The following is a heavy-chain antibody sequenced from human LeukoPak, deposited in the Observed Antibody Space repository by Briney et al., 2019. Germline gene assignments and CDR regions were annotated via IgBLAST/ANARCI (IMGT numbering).Heavy chain of an antibody. D-gene: IGHD3-22*01. V-gene: IGHV4-59*08. J-gene: IGHJ5*02. CDR3: ARPYYYDSRIDP. CDR2: IYYSGST. CDR1: GGSISSYY. Sequence: SETLSLTCTVSGGSISSYYWSWIRQPPGKGLEWIGYIYYSGSTNHNPSLKSRVTISVDTSKNQFSLKLSSVTAADTDVYYCARPYYYDSRIDPWGQGTLVTVSS.